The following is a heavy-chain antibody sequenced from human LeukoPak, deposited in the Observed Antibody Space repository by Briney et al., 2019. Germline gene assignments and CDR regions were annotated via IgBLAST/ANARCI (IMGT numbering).Heavy chain of an antibody. V-gene: IGHV1-69*13. J-gene: IGHJ3*02. CDR1: GGTFSSYA. Sequence: SVKVSCKASGGTFSSYAISWVRQAPGQGLEWMGGIIPIFGTANYAQKFQGRVTITADESTSTAYMELSSLRSEDTAVYYCASSGLRYFDWLFGDIWGQGTMVTVSS. CDR3: ASSGLRYFDWLFGDI. D-gene: IGHD3-9*01. CDR2: IIPIFGTA.